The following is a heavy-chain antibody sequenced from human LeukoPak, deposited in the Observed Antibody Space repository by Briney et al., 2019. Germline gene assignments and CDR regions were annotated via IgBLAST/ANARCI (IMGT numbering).Heavy chain of an antibody. CDR2: INHSGST. D-gene: IGHD2-2*01. Sequence: SETLSLTCAVYGGSFSGYYGSWIRQPPGKGLEWIGEINHSGSTNYNPSLKSRVTISVDTSKNQFSLKLSSVTAAGTAVYYCARGASRYCSSTSCPFDYWGQGTLVTVSS. J-gene: IGHJ4*02. V-gene: IGHV4-34*01. CDR3: ARGASRYCSSTSCPFDY. CDR1: GGSFSGYY.